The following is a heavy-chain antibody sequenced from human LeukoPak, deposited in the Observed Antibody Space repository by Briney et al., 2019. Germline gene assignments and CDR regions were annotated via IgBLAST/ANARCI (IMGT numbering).Heavy chain of an antibody. CDR2: IYYSGST. D-gene: IGHD3-10*01. J-gene: IGHJ5*02. V-gene: IGHV4-39*07. Sequence: PSETLSLTCTVSGGSISSSSYYWGWIRQPPGKGLEWIGSIYYSGSTYYNPSLKSRVTISVDTSKNQFSLKLSSVTAADTAVYYCARGENYYGSGSYYNWFDPWGQGTLVTVSS. CDR1: GGSISSSSYY. CDR3: ARGENYYGSGSYYNWFDP.